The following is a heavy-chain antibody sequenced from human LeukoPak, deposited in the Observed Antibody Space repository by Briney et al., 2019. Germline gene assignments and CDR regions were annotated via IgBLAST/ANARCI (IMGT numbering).Heavy chain of an antibody. CDR1: GGSISSYY. Sequence: KTSETLSLTCTVSGGSISSYYWSWIRQPPGKGLEWIGYIYYSGSTNYNPSLKSRVTISVDTSKNQFSLKLSSVTAADTAVYYCASNCGAFPPLHHAFDIWGQGTMVTVSS. CDR3: ASNCGAFPPLHHAFDI. D-gene: IGHD2-21*01. V-gene: IGHV4-59*01. J-gene: IGHJ3*02. CDR2: IYYSGST.